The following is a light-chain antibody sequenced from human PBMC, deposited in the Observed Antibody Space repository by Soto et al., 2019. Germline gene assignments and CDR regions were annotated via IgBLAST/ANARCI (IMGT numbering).Light chain of an antibody. CDR3: QHYNSYSEA. CDR2: GAS. J-gene: IGKJ1*01. CDR1: QGLNRN. Sequence: ETVLTQSPATLSVSPGETATLSCTTSQGLNRNLAWYQQILGQAPRVLIYGASTRAAGIPARFSGSGSGTEFILTISSLQPDDFATYYCQHYNSYSEAFGQGTKVDIK. V-gene: IGKV3-15*01.